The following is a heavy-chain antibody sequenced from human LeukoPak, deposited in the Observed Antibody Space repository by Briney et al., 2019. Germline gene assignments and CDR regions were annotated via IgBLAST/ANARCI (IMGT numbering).Heavy chain of an antibody. Sequence: SETLSLTCTVSGGSISSSSYYWGWIRQPPGKGLEWIGSIYYSGSTYYNPSLKSRVTISVDTSKNQFSLKLSSVTAADTAVYYCARRIAVESDFDYWGRGTLVTVSS. D-gene: IGHD6-19*01. V-gene: IGHV4-39*01. CDR2: IYYSGST. CDR3: ARRIAVESDFDY. CDR1: GGSISSSSYY. J-gene: IGHJ4*02.